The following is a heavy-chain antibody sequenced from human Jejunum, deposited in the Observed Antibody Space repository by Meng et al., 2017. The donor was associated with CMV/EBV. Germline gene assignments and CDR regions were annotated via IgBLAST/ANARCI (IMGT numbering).Heavy chain of an antibody. V-gene: IGHV4-59*11. CDR1: GGSIRPHY. Sequence: LSCPVSGGSIRPHYWSWIRQPPGKGLEWIGYIYFTGSTNYHPSLKSRVTISVDMSKNQFSLKMRSVTAADTAVYYCGRGGSSGREWGQGTLVTVSS. CDR2: IYFTGST. CDR3: GRGGSSGRE. D-gene: IGHD6-19*01. J-gene: IGHJ4*02.